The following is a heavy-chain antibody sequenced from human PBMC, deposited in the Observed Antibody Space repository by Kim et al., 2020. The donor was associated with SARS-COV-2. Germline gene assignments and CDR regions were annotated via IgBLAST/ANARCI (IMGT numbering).Heavy chain of an antibody. CDR1: GGSISSYY. CDR3: AREAHYGMDV. CDR2: IYYSGST. J-gene: IGHJ6*02. Sequence: SETLSLTCTVSGGSISSYYWSWIRQPPGKGLEWIGYIYYSGSTNYNTALKSRVTISVDTSKNQFSLKLSSLTAADTAVYYCAREAHYGMDVWGQGTTDT. V-gene: IGHV4-59*13.